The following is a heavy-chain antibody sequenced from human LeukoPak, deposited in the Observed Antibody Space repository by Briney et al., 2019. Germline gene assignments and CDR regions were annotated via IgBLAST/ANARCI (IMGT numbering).Heavy chain of an antibody. V-gene: IGHV2-5*02. CDR3: AHRTDLYSSSWYWGY. Sequence: SGPTLVNPTQTLTLTCTFSGFSLTTRGVGVGWIRQPPGKALEWLALIYWDDDKRYSPSLKSRLTITKDTSKNQVLLTMTNMDPVDTATYYCAHRTDLYSSSWYWGYWGQGTLVTVSS. CDR2: IYWDDDK. CDR1: GFSLTTRGVG. J-gene: IGHJ4*02. D-gene: IGHD6-13*01.